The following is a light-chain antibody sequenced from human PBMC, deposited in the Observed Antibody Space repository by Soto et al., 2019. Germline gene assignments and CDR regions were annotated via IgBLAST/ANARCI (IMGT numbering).Light chain of an antibody. J-gene: IGKJ5*01. CDR3: QQYENLPT. V-gene: IGKV1-33*01. Sequence: DIQMTQSPSSLSASVGDRVTITCQASQNINNYLNWYQQKPGRAPKLLIYDASNLEAGVPSRFRGRGSGTDFPFTISRLQPEDIATYYCQQYENLPTFGQGTRLEIK. CDR1: QNINNY. CDR2: DAS.